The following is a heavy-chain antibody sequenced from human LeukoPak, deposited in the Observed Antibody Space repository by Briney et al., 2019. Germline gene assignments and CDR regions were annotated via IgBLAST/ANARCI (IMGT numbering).Heavy chain of an antibody. D-gene: IGHD3-16*01. CDR2: ISWNSGSI. Sequence: GRSLRLSCAASGFTFDDYAMHWVRHAPGKGLEWVSGISWNSGSIGYADSVKGRFTISRDNAKNSLYLQMNSLRAEDMALYYCAKDPGPVGGHYFDYWGQGTLVTVSS. CDR1: GFTFDDYA. J-gene: IGHJ4*02. CDR3: AKDPGPVGGHYFDY. V-gene: IGHV3-9*03.